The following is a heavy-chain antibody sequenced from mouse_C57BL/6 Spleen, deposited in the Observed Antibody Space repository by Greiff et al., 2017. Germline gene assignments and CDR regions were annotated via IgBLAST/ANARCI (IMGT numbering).Heavy chain of an antibody. CDR1: GFTFSSYA. J-gene: IGHJ4*01. V-gene: IGHV5-9-1*02. D-gene: IGHD1-1*01. CDR2: ISSGGDYI. Sequence: EVQVVESGEGLVKPGGSLKLSCAASGFTFSSYAMSWVRQTPEKRLEWVAYISSGGDYIYYADTVKGRFTISRDNARNTLYLQMSSLKSEDTAMYYCTRGRDYGSSYDYAMDYWGQGTSVTVSS. CDR3: TRGRDYGSSYDYAMDY.